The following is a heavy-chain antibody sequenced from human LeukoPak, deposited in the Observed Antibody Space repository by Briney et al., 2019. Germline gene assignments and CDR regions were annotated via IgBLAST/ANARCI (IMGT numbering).Heavy chain of an antibody. CDR1: GFTFSSYS. D-gene: IGHD5-18*01. V-gene: IGHV3-21*01. CDR3: ARDPSPLVDTAMAYDY. CDR2: ISSSSSYI. Sequence: GGSLRLSCAASGFTFSSYSMNWVRQAPGKGLEWVSSISSSSSYIYYADSVKGRFAISRDNAKNSLYLQMNSLRAEDTAVYYCARDPSPLVDTAMAYDYWGQGTLVTVSS. J-gene: IGHJ4*02.